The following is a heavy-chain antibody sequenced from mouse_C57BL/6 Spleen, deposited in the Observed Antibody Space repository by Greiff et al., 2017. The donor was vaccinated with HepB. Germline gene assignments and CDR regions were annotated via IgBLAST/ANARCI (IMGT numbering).Heavy chain of an antibody. CDR3: ARGYGSSPWFAY. CDR2: INPYNGDT. V-gene: IGHV1-20*01. J-gene: IGHJ3*01. Sequence: VQLQQSGPELVKPGDSVKISCKASGYSFTGYFMNWVMQSHGKSLEWIGRINPYNGDTFYNQKFKGKATLTVDKSSSTAHMELRSLTSEDSAVYYCARGYGSSPWFAYWGQGTLVTVSA. D-gene: IGHD1-1*01. CDR1: GYSFTGYF.